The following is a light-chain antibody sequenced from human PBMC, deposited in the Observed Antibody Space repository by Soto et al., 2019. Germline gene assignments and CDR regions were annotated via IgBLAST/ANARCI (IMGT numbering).Light chain of an antibody. CDR3: QHYGRSPM. J-gene: IGKJ1*01. Sequence: EIVLAQCPGTLSLSPGERPTLSCRASHSVTNTYLAWYQQRSGQAPRLLVYATSTRAVGVPDRFTGSGTGTDFTLTISRLEPEDFAVYYCQHYGRSPMFGPGTKVDIK. CDR1: HSVTNTY. CDR2: ATS. V-gene: IGKV3-20*01.